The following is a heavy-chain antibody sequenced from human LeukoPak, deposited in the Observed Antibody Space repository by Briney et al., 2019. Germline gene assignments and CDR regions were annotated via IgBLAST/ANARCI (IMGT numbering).Heavy chain of an antibody. CDR3: ARRFDLVAVAGNWFDP. Sequence: GASVKVSCKASGYTFTSYGISWVRQAPGQWLEWMGWISAYNGNTNYAQKLQGRVTMTTDTSTSTAYMELRSLRSDDTAVYYCARRFDLVAVAGNWFDPWGQGTLVTVSS. CDR1: GYTFTSYG. V-gene: IGHV1-18*01. CDR2: ISAYNGNT. D-gene: IGHD6-19*01. J-gene: IGHJ5*02.